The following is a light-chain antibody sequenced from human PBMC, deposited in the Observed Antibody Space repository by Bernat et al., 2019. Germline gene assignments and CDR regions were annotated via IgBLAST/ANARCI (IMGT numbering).Light chain of an antibody. V-gene: IGKV3D-7*01. CDR1: QSVSSSY. CDR2: GAS. CDR3: QQYDNLPLT. Sequence: EIVMTQSPATLSLSPGERATLSCRASQSVSSSYLSWYQQKPGQAPRLLIYGASTRATGIPARFSGSGSGTDFTFTISSLQPEDIATYYCQQYDNLPLTFGGGTKVEIK. J-gene: IGKJ4*01.